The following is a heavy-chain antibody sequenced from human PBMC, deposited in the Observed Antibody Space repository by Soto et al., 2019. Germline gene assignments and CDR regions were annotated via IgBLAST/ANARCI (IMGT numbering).Heavy chain of an antibody. Sequence: GASVKVSCKASGYTFTSYGISWVRQAPGQGLEWMGWISAYNGNTNYAQKLQGRVTITADESTSTAYMELSSLRSEDTAVYYCARGGPYSGSYHDYWGQGTLVTVSS. V-gene: IGHV1-18*01. CDR1: GYTFTSYG. CDR2: ISAYNGNT. D-gene: IGHD1-26*01. CDR3: ARGGPYSGSYHDY. J-gene: IGHJ4*02.